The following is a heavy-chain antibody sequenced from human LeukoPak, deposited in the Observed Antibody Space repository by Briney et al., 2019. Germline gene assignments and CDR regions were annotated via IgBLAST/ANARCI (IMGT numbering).Heavy chain of an antibody. D-gene: IGHD2-21*02. CDR1: GFTFSSYW. J-gene: IGHJ2*01. Sequence: AGGSLRLSCAASGFTFSSYWMHWVRQAPGKGLVWVSRINSDGSSTSYADSVKGRFTISGDNAKNTLYLQMNSLRAEDTAVYYCARMAYCGGDCYLYWYFDLWGRGTLVTVSS. CDR2: INSDGSST. V-gene: IGHV3-74*01. CDR3: ARMAYCGGDCYLYWYFDL.